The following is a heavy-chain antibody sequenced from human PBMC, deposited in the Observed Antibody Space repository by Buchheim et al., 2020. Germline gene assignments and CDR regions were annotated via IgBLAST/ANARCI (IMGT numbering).Heavy chain of an antibody. CDR3: VGMRERRGYYFDY. J-gene: IGHJ4*02. Sequence: QVQLVESGGGVVQPGRSLRLSCAASGFTFSSYGMHWVRQAPGKGLEWVAVISSDGSNKYYADSVKGRFTISRDNSMTTLYLQMNSLRAEDTAVYYCVGMRERRGYYFDYWGKGTL. V-gene: IGHV3-30*03. D-gene: IGHD1-1*01. CDR1: GFTFSSYG. CDR2: ISSDGSNK.